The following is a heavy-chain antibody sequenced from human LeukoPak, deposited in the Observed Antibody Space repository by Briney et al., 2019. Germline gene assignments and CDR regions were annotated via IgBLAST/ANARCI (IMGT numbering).Heavy chain of an antibody. CDR2: IYSGGST. D-gene: IGHD4-23*01. CDR1: GFTFSSNY. Sequence: GGSLRLSCAASGFTFSSNYMSWVRQAPGKGLEWVSVIYSGGSTYYADSVKGRFTISRDNSKNTLYLQMNSLRAEDTAVYYCARDMGDYGGNSGYWGQGTLVTVSS. J-gene: IGHJ4*02. CDR3: ARDMGDYGGNSGY. V-gene: IGHV3-53*01.